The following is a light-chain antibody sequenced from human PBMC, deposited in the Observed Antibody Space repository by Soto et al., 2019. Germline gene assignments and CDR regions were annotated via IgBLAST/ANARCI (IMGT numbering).Light chain of an antibody. CDR2: DVS. Sequence: HSVLTQPASVSGSPGQSIAISCTGSSSDVGGYNYVSWYQQHSGKAPKLMIYDVSNRPSGVSDRFSGSKSGNTASLTISGLQAEDEAEYYCSSYTSSSTVIFGGGTKLTVL. CDR3: SSYTSSSTVI. V-gene: IGLV2-14*01. J-gene: IGLJ2*01. CDR1: SSDVGGYNY.